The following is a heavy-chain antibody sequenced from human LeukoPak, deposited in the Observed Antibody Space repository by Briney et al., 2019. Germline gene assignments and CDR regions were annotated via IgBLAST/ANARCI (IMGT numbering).Heavy chain of an antibody. CDR3: AKNGDSERWLQPKFVTH. V-gene: IGHV3-30*04. J-gene: IGHJ4*02. CDR2: ISYDGSNN. CDR1: GFTFSSYA. D-gene: IGHD5-24*01. Sequence: GGSLRLSCAASGFTFSSYAMHWVRQAPGKGLEWVAVISYDGSNNYYADSVKGRFTMSRDNSKNTLYLQMNSLRAEDTAVYYCAKNGDSERWLQPKFVTHWGQGTLATVSS.